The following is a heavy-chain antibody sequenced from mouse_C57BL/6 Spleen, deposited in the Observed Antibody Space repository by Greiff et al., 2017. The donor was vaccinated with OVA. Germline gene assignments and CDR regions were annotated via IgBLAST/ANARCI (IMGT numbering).Heavy chain of an antibody. J-gene: IGHJ3*01. D-gene: IGHD2-4*01. CDR1: GYAFSSSW. Sequence: QVQLKESGPELVKPGASVKISCKASGYAFSSSWMNWVKQRPGKGLEWIGRIYPGDGDTNYNGKFKGKATLTADKSSSTAYMQLSSLTSEDSAVYFCANGGWDYGAWFAYWGQGTLVTVSA. CDR3: ANGGWDYGAWFAY. V-gene: IGHV1-82*01. CDR2: IYPGDGDT.